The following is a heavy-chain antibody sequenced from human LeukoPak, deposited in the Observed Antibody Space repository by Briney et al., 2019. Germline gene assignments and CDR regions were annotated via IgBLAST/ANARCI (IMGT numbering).Heavy chain of an antibody. Sequence: SETLSLACSVSGGPISSHYWSWIRQPPGKGLEWIGYIYYSGSTIYNPSLKSRVTISVDTSKNQFSLKLSSVTAADTAVYYCARDLGPVDCSSTSCYMFDIWGQGTMVTVSS. J-gene: IGHJ3*02. V-gene: IGHV4-59*11. CDR2: IYYSGST. D-gene: IGHD2-2*02. CDR1: GGPISSHY. CDR3: ARDLGPVDCSSTSCYMFDI.